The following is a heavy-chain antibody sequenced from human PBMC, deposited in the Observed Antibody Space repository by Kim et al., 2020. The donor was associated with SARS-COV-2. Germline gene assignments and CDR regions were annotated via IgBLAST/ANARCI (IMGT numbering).Heavy chain of an antibody. D-gene: IGHD4-17*01. CDR3: ARSATTVVTHFDN. V-gene: IGHV1-69*01. Sequence: AQECQGRVTITADESTSTAYMELSSLRSEDTAVYYCARSATTVVTHFDNWGQGTLVTVSS. J-gene: IGHJ4*02.